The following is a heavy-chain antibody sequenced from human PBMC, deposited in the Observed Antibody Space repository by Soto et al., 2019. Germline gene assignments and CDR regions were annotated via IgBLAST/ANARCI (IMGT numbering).Heavy chain of an antibody. D-gene: IGHD2-2*01. CDR3: ARVYPADDCISTSCLNWFDP. Sequence: QVQLVESGGGVVQPGRSLRLSCAASGFTFSSYAMHWVRQAPGKGLEWVAVISYDGRNKYYADSVKGRFTISRDNSKNTLYLQMNSLRAEDTAVYYCARVYPADDCISTSCLNWFDPWGQGTLVTVSS. J-gene: IGHJ5*02. V-gene: IGHV3-30-3*01. CDR2: ISYDGRNK. CDR1: GFTFSSYA.